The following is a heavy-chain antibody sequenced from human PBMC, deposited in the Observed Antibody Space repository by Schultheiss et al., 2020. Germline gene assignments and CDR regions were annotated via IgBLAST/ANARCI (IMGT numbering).Heavy chain of an antibody. J-gene: IGHJ5*01. D-gene: IGHD1-14*01. CDR2: ISYDGSNK. CDR1: GFTFSNAW. CDR3: VRSKFQPNWFDP. V-gene: IGHV3-30*03. Sequence: GGSLRLSCAASGFTFSNAWMNWVRQAPGKGLEWVAVISYDGSNKYYAESVKGRFTVSRDNSKNTVFLQMNSLTAEDSAEYYCVRSKFQPNWFDPWGQGTLVTVSS.